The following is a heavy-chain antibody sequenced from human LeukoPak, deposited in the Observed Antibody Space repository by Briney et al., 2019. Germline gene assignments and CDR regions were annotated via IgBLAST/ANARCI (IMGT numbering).Heavy chain of an antibody. CDR3: AKDSPLGVGYCSSTSCFIQH. V-gene: IGHV3-30*18. CDR2: ISYDGSNK. D-gene: IGHD2-2*01. Sequence: GGSLRLSCAASGFTFSSYGMHWVRQAPGKGLEWVAVISYDGSNKYYADSVKGRFTISRDNSKNTLYLQMNSLRAEDTAVYYCAKDSPLGVGYCSSTSCFIQHWGQGTLVTVSS. CDR1: GFTFSSYG. J-gene: IGHJ1*01.